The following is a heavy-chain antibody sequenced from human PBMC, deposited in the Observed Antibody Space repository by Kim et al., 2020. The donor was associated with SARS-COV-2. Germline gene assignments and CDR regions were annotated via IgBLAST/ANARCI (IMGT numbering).Heavy chain of an antibody. J-gene: IGHJ4*02. CDR3: ARGIAAADY. Sequence: SETLSLTCAVYGGSFSGYYWSWIRQPPGKGLEWIGEINHSGSTNYNPSLKSRVTISVDTSKNQFSLKLSSVTAADTAVYYCARGIAAADYWGQGTLVTVSS. D-gene: IGHD6-13*01. CDR1: GGSFSGYY. CDR2: INHSGST. V-gene: IGHV4-34*01.